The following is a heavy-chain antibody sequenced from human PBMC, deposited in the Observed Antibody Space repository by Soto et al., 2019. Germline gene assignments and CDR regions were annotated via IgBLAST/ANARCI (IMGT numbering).Heavy chain of an antibody. Sequence: GGSLRLSCAASGFTFSSYAMHWVRQAPGKGLEWVAVISYDGSNKYYADSVKGRFTISRDNSKNTLCLQMNSLRAEDTAVYYCARDRAAAGTAHITEYYYYYYGMDVWGQGTTVTVS. D-gene: IGHD6-13*01. V-gene: IGHV3-30-3*01. CDR3: ARDRAAAGTAHITEYYYYYYGMDV. J-gene: IGHJ6*02. CDR1: GFTFSSYA. CDR2: ISYDGSNK.